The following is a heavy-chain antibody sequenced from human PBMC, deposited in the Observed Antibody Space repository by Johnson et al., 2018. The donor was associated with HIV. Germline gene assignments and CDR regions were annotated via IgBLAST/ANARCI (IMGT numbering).Heavy chain of an antibody. CDR3: TRWLDNDDFWDAFDI. V-gene: IGHV3-73*01. CDR1: GFTLSGSH. D-gene: IGHD3/OR15-3a*01. J-gene: IGHJ3*02. Sequence: VQLVESGGGLVKPGGSLRLSCAASGFTLSGSHIHWVRQASGKGLEWVGRVRTEAKNHATAYAASVTGRFSISRDDSKNTAYLQMNSLKTEDTAMYYCTRWLDNDDFWDAFDIWGQGTMVTVSS. CDR2: VRTEAKNHAT.